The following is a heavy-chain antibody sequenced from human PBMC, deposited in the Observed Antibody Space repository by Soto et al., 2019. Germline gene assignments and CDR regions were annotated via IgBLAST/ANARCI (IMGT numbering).Heavy chain of an antibody. J-gene: IGHJ3*02. CDR2: IRSKAYGGTT. V-gene: IGHV3-49*03. D-gene: IGHD6-19*01. CDR1: GFTFGDYA. Sequence: GGSLRLSCTASGFTFGDYAMSWFRQAPGKGLEWVGFIRSKAYGGTTEYAASVKGRFTISRDDSKSIAYLQMNSLKTEDTAVYYCTTTGYSSGHDAFDIWGQGTMVTVSS. CDR3: TTTGYSSGHDAFDI.